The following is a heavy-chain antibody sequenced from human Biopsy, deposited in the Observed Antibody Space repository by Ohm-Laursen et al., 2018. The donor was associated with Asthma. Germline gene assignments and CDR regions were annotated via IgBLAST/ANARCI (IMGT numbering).Heavy chain of an antibody. J-gene: IGHJ6*02. CDR1: GDSFSNYA. CDR3: ARGYSGSDRIVYYYSGLEV. Sequence: ASVKVSCKASGDSFSNYAISWLRQAPGQGLEWMGGLIPVLGTPDHAQMFEGRVTITADESTSTAYMELRSLSSEDTAVYYCARGYSGSDRIVYYYSGLEVWGQGTTVTVSS. V-gene: IGHV1-69*13. CDR2: LIPVLGTP. D-gene: IGHD5-12*01.